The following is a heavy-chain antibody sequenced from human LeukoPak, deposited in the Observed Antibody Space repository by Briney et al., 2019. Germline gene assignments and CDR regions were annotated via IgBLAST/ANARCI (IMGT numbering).Heavy chain of an antibody. CDR3: ARGQQSLEAFDY. CDR1: GYTFTGYY. CDR2: VNPNSGGT. J-gene: IGHJ4*02. D-gene: IGHD6-19*01. Sequence: ASVKVSCKTPGYTFTGYYIHWVRQAPGQGLEWMGWVNPNSGGTHCAQKFQGRVTMTRDTSINTVYMALNWLTSDDTAVYYCARGQQSLEAFDYWGLGTLVTVSS. V-gene: IGHV1-2*02.